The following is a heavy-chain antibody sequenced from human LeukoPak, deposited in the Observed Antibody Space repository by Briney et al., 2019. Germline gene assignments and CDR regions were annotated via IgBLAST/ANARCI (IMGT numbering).Heavy chain of an antibody. D-gene: IGHD4-17*01. CDR3: ARVATVIDY. J-gene: IGHJ4*02. CDR1: GGSISSYY. Sequence: PSETLSLTCTVSGGSISSYYWSWIRQPPGKGLEWIGYIYYSGSTNYNPSLKSRVTISVDTSKSQFSLKLSSVTAADTAVYYCARVATVIDYWGQGTLVTVSS. V-gene: IGHV4-59*01. CDR2: IYYSGST.